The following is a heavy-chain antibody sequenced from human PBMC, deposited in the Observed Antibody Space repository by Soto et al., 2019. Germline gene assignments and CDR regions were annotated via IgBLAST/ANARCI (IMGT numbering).Heavy chain of an antibody. CDR2: INHSGST. Sequence: SETLSLTCAVYGGSFSGYYWSWIRQPPGKGLAWIGEINHSGSTSYNPSLKSRVTISVDTSKNQFSLKLSSVTAADTAVYYCARGSITFGGVPFDHWGQGTPVTAPQ. CDR3: ARGSITFGGVPFDH. CDR1: GGSFSGYY. J-gene: IGHJ4*02. V-gene: IGHV4-34*01. D-gene: IGHD3-16*01.